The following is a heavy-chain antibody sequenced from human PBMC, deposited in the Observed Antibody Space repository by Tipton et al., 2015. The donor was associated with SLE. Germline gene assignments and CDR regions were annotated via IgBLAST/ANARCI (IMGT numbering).Heavy chain of an antibody. J-gene: IGHJ4*02. D-gene: IGHD1-26*01. CDR2: INHSGST. Sequence: TLSLTCAVYGGSFSGYYGSWIGQPPGKGLEWIGEINHSGSTNYNPSLKSRVTISVDTSKNQFSLKLSSVTAADTAVYYCARGVGATTRWYFDYWGQGTLVTVSS. V-gene: IGHV4-34*01. CDR3: ARGVGATTRWYFDY. CDR1: GGSFSGYY.